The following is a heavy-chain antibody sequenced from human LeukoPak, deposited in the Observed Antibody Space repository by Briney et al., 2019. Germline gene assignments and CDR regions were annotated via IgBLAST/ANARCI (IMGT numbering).Heavy chain of an antibody. D-gene: IGHD2-2*01. V-gene: IGHV4-39*07. CDR2: GDYSGGT. CDR1: GDSFSSVTDY. CDR3: ARDRWLVTVPAAPGDWFDP. J-gene: IGHJ5*02. Sequence: SETLSLTCSVSGDSFSSVTDYWAWIRQPPGKGLEWIASGDYSGGTYYNPSLESRVAISADMSKKQISLKLTSVTGADTAVYYCARDRWLVTVPAAPGDWFDPWGQGTLVTVSS.